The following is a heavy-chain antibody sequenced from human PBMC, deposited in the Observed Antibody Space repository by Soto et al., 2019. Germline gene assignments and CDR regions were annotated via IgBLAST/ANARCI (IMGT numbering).Heavy chain of an antibody. V-gene: IGHV4-34*01. CDR1: GGSFSGYY. D-gene: IGHD2-2*02. Sequence: SETLSLTCAVYGGSFSGYYWSWIRQPPGKGLEWIGEINHSGSTNYNPSLKSRVTISVDTSKNQFSLKLSSVTAADTAVYYCARGGDCSSTSCHTIKYYMDVWGKGTTVTVSS. CDR2: INHSGST. J-gene: IGHJ6*03. CDR3: ARGGDCSSTSCHTIKYYMDV.